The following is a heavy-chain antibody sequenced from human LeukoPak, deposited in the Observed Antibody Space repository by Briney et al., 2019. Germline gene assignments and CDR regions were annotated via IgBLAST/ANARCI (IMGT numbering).Heavy chain of an antibody. J-gene: IGHJ4*02. Sequence: GGSLRLSCVASGFTFSDYAMSWVRQAPGTGLEWVSGISDSGRSSYYTDSVKGRCTISRDNSKNTVSLQINNLRTEDTAVYFCARHDSFIPFWGQGTLVTVTS. CDR2: ISDSGRSS. V-gene: IGHV3-23*01. CDR3: ARHDSFIPF. CDR1: GFTFSDYA. D-gene: IGHD3-16*02.